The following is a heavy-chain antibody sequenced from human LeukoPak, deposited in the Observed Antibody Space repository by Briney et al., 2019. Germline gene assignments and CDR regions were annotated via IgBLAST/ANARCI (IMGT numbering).Heavy chain of an antibody. D-gene: IGHD2-15*01. CDR3: ASVVVVVAATERYYFDY. CDR1: GGTFSSYA. J-gene: IGHJ4*02. Sequence: SVKVSCKASGGTFSSYAISWVRQAPGQGLEWMGGIIPIFGTANYAQKFQGRVTITADKSTSTAYMELSSLRSEDTAVYYCASVVVVVAATERYYFDYWGQGTLVTVSS. CDR2: IIPIFGTA. V-gene: IGHV1-69*06.